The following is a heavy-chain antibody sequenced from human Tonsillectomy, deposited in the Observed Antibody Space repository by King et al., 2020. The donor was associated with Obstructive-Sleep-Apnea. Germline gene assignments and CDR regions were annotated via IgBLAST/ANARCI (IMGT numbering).Heavy chain of an antibody. J-gene: IGHJ4*02. CDR3: ARVYSDCGGDCYPSYFDY. CDR1: GGSITSYH. CDR2: IYYSGST. V-gene: IGHV4-59*01. D-gene: IGHD2-21*02. Sequence: VQLQESGPGLVKPSETLSLTCTVSGGSITSYHWSWIRQPPGKGLEWIVYIYYSGSTNYNPSLKSRVTISIDTSKNQFSLILSSVSAADTAVYYCARVYSDCGGDCYPSYFDYWGQGTLVTVSS.